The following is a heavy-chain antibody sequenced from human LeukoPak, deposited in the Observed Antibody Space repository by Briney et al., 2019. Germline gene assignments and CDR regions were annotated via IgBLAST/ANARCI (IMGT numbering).Heavy chain of an antibody. CDR3: ARAAGLLWFGELFGWFDP. V-gene: IGHV4-38-2*02. CDR1: GYSISSGYY. Sequence: PSETLSLTCTVSGYSISSGYYWGWIRQPPGKGLEWIGSIYHSGSTYYNPSLKSRVTISVDTSKNQFSLKLSSVTAADTAVYYCARAAGLLWFGELFGWFDPWGQGTLVTVSS. D-gene: IGHD3-10*01. J-gene: IGHJ5*02. CDR2: IYHSGST.